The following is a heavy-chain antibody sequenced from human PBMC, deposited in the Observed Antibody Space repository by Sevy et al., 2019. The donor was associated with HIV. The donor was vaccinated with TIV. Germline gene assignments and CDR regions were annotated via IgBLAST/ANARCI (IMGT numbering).Heavy chain of an antibody. CDR3: TSWAGYDFCSGPNDAFDI. CDR2: IRSNANSYAT. V-gene: IGHV3-73*01. CDR1: GFTFSGSA. Sequence: GGSLRLSCAASGFTFSGSAMHWVRQASGKGLEWVGRIRSNANSYATAYAASVKGRFTISRDDSKNTAYLQMNSLKTEHTAVYYCTSWAGYDFCSGPNDAFDIWGQGTMVTVSS. D-gene: IGHD3-3*01. J-gene: IGHJ3*02.